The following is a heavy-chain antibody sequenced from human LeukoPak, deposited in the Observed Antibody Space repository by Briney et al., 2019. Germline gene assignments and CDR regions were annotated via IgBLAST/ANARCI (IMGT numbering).Heavy chain of an antibody. CDR3: TLYYYDSSGSDAFDI. CDR2: IRSKANSYAT. V-gene: IGHV3-73*01. D-gene: IGHD3-22*01. CDR1: GFTFSGSA. Sequence: GGSLRLSCAASGFTFSGSAMHWVRQASGKGLEWVGRIRSKANSYATAYAASVKGRFTISRDDSKNTAYLQMNSLKTEDTVVYYCTLYYYDSSGSDAFDIWGQGTMVTVSS. J-gene: IGHJ3*02.